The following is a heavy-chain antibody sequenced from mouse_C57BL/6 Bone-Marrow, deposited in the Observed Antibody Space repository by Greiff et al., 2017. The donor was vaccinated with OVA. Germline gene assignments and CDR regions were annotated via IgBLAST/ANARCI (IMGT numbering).Heavy chain of an antibody. CDR3: TSWITTVVAEGWYFDV. CDR1: GFNIKDDY. CDR2: IDPENGDT. J-gene: IGHJ1*03. V-gene: IGHV14-4*01. Sequence: EVQLQQSGAELVRPGASVKLSCTASGFNIKDDYMHWVKQRPEQGLEWIGWIDPENGDTEYASKFQGKATITADTSSNTAYLQLSSLTSEDTAVYYCTSWITTVVAEGWYFDVWGTGTTVTVAS. D-gene: IGHD1-1*01.